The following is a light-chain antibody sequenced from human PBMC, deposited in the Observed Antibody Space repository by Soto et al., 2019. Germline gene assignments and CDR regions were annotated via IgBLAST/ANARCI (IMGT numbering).Light chain of an antibody. V-gene: IGKV3D-15*01. J-gene: IGKJ5*01. Sequence: EMVMTQSPGTLSVSPAERATLSCRASQTVGRDYLAWYQHNPGQAPRLLIYGISNRATGIPDRFNGSGSGTEFTLTISSVQPEDVAIYYCQQYTNWPITFGQGTRLEIK. CDR3: QQYTNWPIT. CDR1: QTVGRDY. CDR2: GIS.